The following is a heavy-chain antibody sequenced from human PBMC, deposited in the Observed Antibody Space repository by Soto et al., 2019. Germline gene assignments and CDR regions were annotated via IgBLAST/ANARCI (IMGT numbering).Heavy chain of an antibody. Sequence: GGSLRLSCAASGFTFISYSMNWVRQAPGEGLEWISYIDNSGSIIYYANSVKGRFTISRDNAINSLYLQMNSLKDEDTAVYYCARDLSAMDRSLDYWGQGTLVTVSS. CDR2: IDNSGSII. J-gene: IGHJ4*02. CDR1: GFTFISYS. D-gene: IGHD2-2*03. CDR3: ARDLSAMDRSLDY. V-gene: IGHV3-48*02.